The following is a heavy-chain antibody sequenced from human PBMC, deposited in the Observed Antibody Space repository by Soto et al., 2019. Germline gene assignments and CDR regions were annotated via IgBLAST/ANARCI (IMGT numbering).Heavy chain of an antibody. Sequence: EVQLLESGGGLVQPGGSLRLSCAVSGFTFSSYAMSWVRQAPGKGLEWVSAISGSGGSTYYADSVKGRFTISRDNSKNTLNLPRNSLSAEDTAVYYFARHGWGSPRLWYFDYWGQGTLVTVSS. D-gene: IGHD3-10*01. J-gene: IGHJ4*02. V-gene: IGHV3-23*01. CDR2: ISGSGGST. CDR1: GFTFSSYA. CDR3: ARHGWGSPRLWYFDY.